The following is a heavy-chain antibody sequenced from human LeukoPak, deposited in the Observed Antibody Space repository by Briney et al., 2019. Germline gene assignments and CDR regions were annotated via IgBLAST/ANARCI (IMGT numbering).Heavy chain of an antibody. CDR1: GGSISSGSYY. J-gene: IGHJ6*03. CDR3: ARATMGNSYYYYYMDV. Sequence: PSQTLSLTCTVSGGSISSGSYYWSWSRQPAGKGLEWIGRIYTSGSTNYNPSLKSRVTISVDTSKNQFSLKLSSVTAADTAVYYCARATMGNSYYYYYMDVWGKGTTVTVSS. CDR2: IYTSGST. V-gene: IGHV4-61*02. D-gene: IGHD3-10*01.